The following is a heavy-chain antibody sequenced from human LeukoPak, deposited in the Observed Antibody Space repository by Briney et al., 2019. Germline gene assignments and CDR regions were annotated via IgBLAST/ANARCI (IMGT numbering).Heavy chain of an antibody. D-gene: IGHD3-22*01. V-gene: IGHV3-48*04. J-gene: IGHJ4*02. CDR2: ITNSGNSK. CDR1: EFTFSSYS. Sequence: GGSLRLSCAASEFTFSSYSMNWVRQAPGKGLEWVSCITNSGNSKSYADSVKGRFTISRDNAKNSLYLQMNSVRAEDTAVYYCARARYCYDSSGYSHYFDYWGQGTLVTVSS. CDR3: ARARYCYDSSGYSHYFDY.